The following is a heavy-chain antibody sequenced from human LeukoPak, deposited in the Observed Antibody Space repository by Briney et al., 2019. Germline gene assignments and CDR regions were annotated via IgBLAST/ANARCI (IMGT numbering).Heavy chain of an antibody. J-gene: IGHJ4*02. CDR1: GGSFSGYY. Sequence: PSETLSLTCAVYGGSFSGYYWSWIRQPPGKGLEWIGEINHSGSTNYNPSLKSRVTISVDTSKNQFSLRLSSVTAADTAVYYCAADLPSGGYWGQGTLVTVSS. CDR3: AADLPSGGY. D-gene: IGHD3-10*01. V-gene: IGHV4-34*01. CDR2: INHSGST.